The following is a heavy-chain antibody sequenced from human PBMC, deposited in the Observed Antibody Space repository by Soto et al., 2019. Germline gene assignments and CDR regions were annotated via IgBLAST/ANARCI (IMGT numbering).Heavy chain of an antibody. Sequence: QITLKESSPTLVKPPQTLTPTCTFSGFSLSTSGVGVGWIRQPPGKALEWLAIIYWDDDHRYSPSLKSRLTITKDTSKNQVVLTMTNMDPVDTATYYCAHRPNITVGYIFDYWGQGTLVTVSS. D-gene: IGHD5-12*01. CDR1: GFSLSTSGVG. J-gene: IGHJ4*02. V-gene: IGHV2-5*02. CDR2: IYWDDDH. CDR3: AHRPNITVGYIFDY.